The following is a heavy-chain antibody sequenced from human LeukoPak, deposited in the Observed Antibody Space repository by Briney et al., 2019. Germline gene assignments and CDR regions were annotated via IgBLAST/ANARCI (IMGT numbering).Heavy chain of an antibody. CDR2: IKQDGSEK. Sequence: GGSLRLSCVASGFTFSSYWMSWVRQAPGKGLEWVANIKQDGSEKYYVDSVKGRFTISRENAKNSLYPQMNSLRAEDTAVYYCARVYDSSGYYYYYYGMDVWGQGTTVTVSS. V-gene: IGHV3-7*01. CDR3: ARVYDSSGYYYYYYGMDV. CDR1: GFTFSSYW. J-gene: IGHJ6*02. D-gene: IGHD3-22*01.